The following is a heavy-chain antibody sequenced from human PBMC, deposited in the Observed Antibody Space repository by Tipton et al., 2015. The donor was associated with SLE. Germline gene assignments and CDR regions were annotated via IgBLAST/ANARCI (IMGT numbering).Heavy chain of an antibody. D-gene: IGHD6-6*01. V-gene: IGHV4-39*07. J-gene: IGHJ4*02. CDR2: IYYSGST. Sequence: TLSPTCTVSGGSISSSSYYWGWIRQPPGKGLEWIGSIYYSGSTYYNPSLKSRVTISVDTSKNQFSLKLSSVTAADTAVYYCARVEYSSSLGYFDYWGQGTLVTVSS. CDR1: GGSISSSSYY. CDR3: ARVEYSSSLGYFDY.